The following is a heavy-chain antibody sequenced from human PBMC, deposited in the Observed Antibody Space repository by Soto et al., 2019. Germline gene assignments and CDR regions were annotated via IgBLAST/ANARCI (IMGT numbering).Heavy chain of an antibody. Sequence: SVKVSCKASGFTFTSSAVQWVRQARGQRLEWIGWIVVGSGNTNYAQKFQERVTITRDMSTSTAYMELSSLRSEDTAVYYCAAALYDYVWGSYRTEDYYYGMDVSGQGTTVTVSS. D-gene: IGHD3-16*02. CDR1: GFTFTSSA. CDR3: AAALYDYVWGSYRTEDYYYGMDV. CDR2: IVVGSGNT. V-gene: IGHV1-58*01. J-gene: IGHJ6*02.